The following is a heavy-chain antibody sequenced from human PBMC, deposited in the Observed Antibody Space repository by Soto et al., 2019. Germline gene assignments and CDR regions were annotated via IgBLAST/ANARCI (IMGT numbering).Heavy chain of an antibody. CDR2: INHSGST. D-gene: IGHD3-3*01. V-gene: IGHV4-34*01. J-gene: IGHJ6*02. CDR1: GGSFSGYY. Sequence: TSETLSLTCAVYGGSFSGYYWSWVRQPPGKGLEWSGEINHSGSTNYNTSRKSRVTISVDTSKNQFSLKLSSVTAAATAVYYCARGRRWYDFWSGYSPVYYYYYGMDVWGQGTTVTVSS. CDR3: ARGRRWYDFWSGYSPVYYYYYGMDV.